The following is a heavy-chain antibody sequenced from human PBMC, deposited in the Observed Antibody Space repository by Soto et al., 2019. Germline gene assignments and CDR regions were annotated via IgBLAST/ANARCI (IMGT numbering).Heavy chain of an antibody. CDR2: IYYSGST. CDR3: AHGPIAAAGLLDP. D-gene: IGHD6-13*01. J-gene: IGHJ5*02. CDR1: GGSISSGGYY. Sequence: PSETLSLTCTVSGGSISSGGYYWSWIRQHPGKGLEWIGYIYYSGSTYYNPSLKSRVTISVDTSKNQFSPKLSSVTAADTAVYYCAHGPIAAAGLLDPWGQGTLVTVSS. V-gene: IGHV4-31*03.